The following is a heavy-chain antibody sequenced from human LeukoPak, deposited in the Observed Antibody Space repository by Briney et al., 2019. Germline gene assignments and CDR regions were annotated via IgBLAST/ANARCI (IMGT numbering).Heavy chain of an antibody. V-gene: IGHV1-69*13. Sequence: SVKVSCKASGGTFSSYSFDWVRQAPGQGLEWLGGIIPVSGSTTYAQKFQGRVRLTADESTSTAYMELRSLRSDDTAVYYCARVASEYGDYDYFDYWGQGTLVTVSS. CDR1: GGTFSSYS. CDR3: ARVASEYGDYDYFDY. CDR2: IIPVSGST. D-gene: IGHD4-17*01. J-gene: IGHJ4*02.